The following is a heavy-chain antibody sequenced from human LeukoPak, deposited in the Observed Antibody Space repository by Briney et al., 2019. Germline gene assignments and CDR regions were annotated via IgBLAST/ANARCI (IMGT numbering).Heavy chain of an antibody. D-gene: IGHD6-13*01. CDR3: ARKSIATAGRKPYDY. Sequence: SETLSLTCAVYGGSFNGCYWSWIRQPPGKGLEWIGEIDHSGRTNSNASLKSRVTISVDVSKNQFSLRLTSVTAADTAVYYCARKSIATAGRKPYDYWDQGTLVTVSS. J-gene: IGHJ4*02. V-gene: IGHV4-34*01. CDR2: IDHSGRT. CDR1: GGSFNGCY.